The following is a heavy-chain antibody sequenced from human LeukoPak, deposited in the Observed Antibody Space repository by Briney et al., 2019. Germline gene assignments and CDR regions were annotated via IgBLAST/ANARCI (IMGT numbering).Heavy chain of an antibody. CDR2: IYYSGST. J-gene: IGHJ4*02. CDR1: GGSISSSSYY. Sequence: SETLSLTCTVSGGSISSSSYYWGWIRQPPGKGLEWIESIYYSGSTYYNPSLKSRVTISVDTSKNQFSLKLSSVTAADTAVYYCARVRSGYYDSSGKEPTDDYWGQGTLVTVSS. D-gene: IGHD3-22*01. CDR3: ARVRSGYYDSSGKEPTDDY. V-gene: IGHV4-39*01.